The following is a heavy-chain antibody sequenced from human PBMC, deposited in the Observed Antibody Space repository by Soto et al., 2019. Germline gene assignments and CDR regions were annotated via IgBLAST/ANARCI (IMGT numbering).Heavy chain of an antibody. Sequence: GGSLRLSCSASGFTFSSYAMHWVRQAPGKGLEYVSAISSNGGSTYYADSVKGRFTISRDNSKNTLYLQMSSLRAEDTAVYYCVKGEDDSSGPDAFDIWGQGTMVTVSS. D-gene: IGHD3-22*01. CDR1: GFTFSSYA. CDR3: VKGEDDSSGPDAFDI. V-gene: IGHV3-64D*06. J-gene: IGHJ3*02. CDR2: ISSNGGST.